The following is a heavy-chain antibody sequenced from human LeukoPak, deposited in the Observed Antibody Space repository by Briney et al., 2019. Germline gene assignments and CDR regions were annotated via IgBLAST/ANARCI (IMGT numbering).Heavy chain of an antibody. V-gene: IGHV1-18*01. CDR3: AREVQAVAGTSGWFDT. CDR1: GYTFTSYG. Sequence: ASVKVSCKASGYTFTSYGISWVRQAPGQGLEWMGWISAYNGNTNYAQKLQGRVTMTTDTSTSTAYMELRSLRSDDTAVYYCAREVQAVAGTSGWFDTWGQGTLVTVSS. D-gene: IGHD6-19*01. CDR2: ISAYNGNT. J-gene: IGHJ5*02.